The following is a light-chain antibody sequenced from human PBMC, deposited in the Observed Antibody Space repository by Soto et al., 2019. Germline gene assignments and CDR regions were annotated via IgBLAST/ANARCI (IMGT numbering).Light chain of an antibody. CDR3: QSYDRSLSGWV. J-gene: IGLJ3*02. CDR2: NSI. Sequence: VLTQPPSVSGAPGQRVTISCTGSSSNIGAGYDVQWYQQVPGTAPKLLISNSINRPSGVPDRFSGSRSDTSASLAITGIQADDEADYYCQSYDRSLSGWVFGGGTKLTVL. V-gene: IGLV1-40*01. CDR1: SSNIGAGYD.